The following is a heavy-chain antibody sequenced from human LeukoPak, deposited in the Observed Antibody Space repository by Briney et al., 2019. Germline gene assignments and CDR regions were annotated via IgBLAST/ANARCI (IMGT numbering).Heavy chain of an antibody. J-gene: IGHJ4*02. CDR3: ATEIAVAGIEGLHDY. Sequence: PGGSLRLSCAASGFTVSSIHMTWVRQAPGKGLEGVSVIYPGGSTYYADSVKGRFTISRDNSKNTLYLQMNSLRAEDTAVYYCATEIAVAGIEGLHDYWGQGTLVTVSS. D-gene: IGHD6-19*01. V-gene: IGHV3-53*01. CDR1: GFTVSSIH. CDR2: IYPGGST.